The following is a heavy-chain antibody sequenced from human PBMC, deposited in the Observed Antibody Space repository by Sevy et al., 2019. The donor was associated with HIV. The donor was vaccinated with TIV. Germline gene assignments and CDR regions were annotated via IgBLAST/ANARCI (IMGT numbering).Heavy chain of an antibody. CDR2: IIPIFGTA. V-gene: IGHV1-69*06. D-gene: IGHD3-10*01. J-gene: IGHJ6*03. CDR3: ASHNNLYYYGSGSAYYYYMDV. CDR1: GGTFSSYA. Sequence: ASMKVSCKASGGTFSSYAISWVRQAPGQGLEWMGGIIPIFGTANYAQKFQGRVTITADKSTSTAYMELSSLRSEDTAVYYCASHNNLYYYGSGSAYYYYMDVWGKGTTVTVSS.